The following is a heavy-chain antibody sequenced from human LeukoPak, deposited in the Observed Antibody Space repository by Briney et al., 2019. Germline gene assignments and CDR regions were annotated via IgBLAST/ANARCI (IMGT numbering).Heavy chain of an antibody. J-gene: IGHJ4*02. CDR2: ISGSGGST. V-gene: IGHV3-23*01. CDR1: GFTFSSYA. CDR3: AKDGGQAYGDYDSAFDY. D-gene: IGHD4-17*01. Sequence: AGGSLRLSCAASGFTFSSYAMSWVRQAPGKGLEWVSAISGSGGSTYYADSVKGRFTISRDNSKNTLYLQMNSLRAEDTAVYYCAKDGGQAYGDYDSAFDYWGQGTLVTVSS.